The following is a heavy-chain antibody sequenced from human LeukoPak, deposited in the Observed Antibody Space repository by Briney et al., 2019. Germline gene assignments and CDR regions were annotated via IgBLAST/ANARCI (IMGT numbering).Heavy chain of an antibody. CDR3: ARDSSSWFTSWGNWFDP. V-gene: IGHV4-61*02. CDR1: GGSITIGSYY. J-gene: IGHJ5*02. CDR2: VYTSGTT. Sequence: SQTLSLTCTVSGGSITIGSYYWRWIRQPAGKGLEWIGRVYTSGTTNYNPSLESRVTISVDTSKNQFSLKLSSVTAADTAVYYCARDSSSWFTSWGNWFDPWGQGTLVTVSS. D-gene: IGHD6-13*01.